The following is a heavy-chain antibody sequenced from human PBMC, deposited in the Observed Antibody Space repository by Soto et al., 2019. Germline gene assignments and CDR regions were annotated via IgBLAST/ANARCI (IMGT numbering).Heavy chain of an antibody. CDR2: SSAYNCNT. CDR1: GYTFTSYG. Sequence: QVQLVQSGAEVKKPGASVKVSCKASGYTFTSYGISWVRQAPGQGLEWRGWSSAYNCNTNYAQKLQGRVTMTTDTSTSTAYMELRSLRSDDTAVYYCTRNCAAAGPFDYWGQGTLVTVSS. CDR3: TRNCAAAGPFDY. J-gene: IGHJ4*02. D-gene: IGHD6-13*01. V-gene: IGHV1-18*01.